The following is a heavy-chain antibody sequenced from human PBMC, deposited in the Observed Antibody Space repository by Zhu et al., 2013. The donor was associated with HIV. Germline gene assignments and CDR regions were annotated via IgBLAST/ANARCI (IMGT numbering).Heavy chain of an antibody. CDR2: INHSGST. J-gene: IGHJ6*02. Sequence: QVQLQQWGAGLLKPSETLSLTCAVYGGSFSGYYWSWIRQPPGKGLEWIGEINHSGSTNYNPSLKSRVTISVDTSKNQFSLKLSSVTAADTAVYYCARGRSFRATTVVTARGYGMDVWGQGDHGHRLL. CDR1: GGSFSGYY. V-gene: IGHV4-34*01. CDR3: ARGRSFRATTVVTARGYGMDV. D-gene: IGHD4-17*01.